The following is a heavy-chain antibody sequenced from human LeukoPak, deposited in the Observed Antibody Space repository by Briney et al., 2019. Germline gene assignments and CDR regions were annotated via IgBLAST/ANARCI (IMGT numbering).Heavy chain of an antibody. V-gene: IGHV3-7*01. Sequence: GGSQRLSCAASGFTFSSYWMSWVRQAPGKGLEWVANIKQDGSEKYYVDSVKGRFTISGDNAKNSLYLQMNSLRAEDTAVYYCARDPRFRGSDWYYDFWSGYPNYYYYYYMDVWGKGTTVTVSS. D-gene: IGHD3-3*01. CDR3: ARDPRFRGSDWYYDFWSGYPNYYYYYYMDV. CDR1: GFTFSSYW. CDR2: IKQDGSEK. J-gene: IGHJ6*03.